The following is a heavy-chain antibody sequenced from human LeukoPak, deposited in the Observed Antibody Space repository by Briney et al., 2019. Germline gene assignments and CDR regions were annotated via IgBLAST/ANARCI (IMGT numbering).Heavy chain of an antibody. CDR1: GFTFSSYA. V-gene: IGHV3-30-3*01. CDR3: ARGHPLMGGDY. CDR2: ISYDGSNK. J-gene: IGHJ4*02. D-gene: IGHD1-26*01. Sequence: PGRSLRLSCAASGFTFSSYAVHWVRQAPGKGLEWVAVISYDGSNKYYADSVKGRFTISRDNSKNTLYLQMNSLRAEDTAVYYCARGHPLMGGDYWGQGTLVTVSS.